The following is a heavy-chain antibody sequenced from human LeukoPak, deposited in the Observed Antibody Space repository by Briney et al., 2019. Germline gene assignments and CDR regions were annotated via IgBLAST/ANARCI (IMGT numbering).Heavy chain of an antibody. CDR1: GYTFTGYY. J-gene: IGHJ3*02. CDR3: AREYCSSTSCYAVAFDI. CDR2: INPNSGGI. D-gene: IGHD2-2*01. Sequence: GASVKVSCKASGYTFTGYYMHWVRQAPGQGLEWMGWINPNSGGINYAQKFQGWVTMTRDTSISTAYMELSRLRSDDTAVYYCAREYCSSTSCYAVAFDIWGQGTMVTVSS. V-gene: IGHV1-2*04.